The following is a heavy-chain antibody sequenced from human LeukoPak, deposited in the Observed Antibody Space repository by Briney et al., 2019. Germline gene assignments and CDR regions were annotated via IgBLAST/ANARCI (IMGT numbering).Heavy chain of an antibody. CDR1: EFTFSSYN. Sequence: GGSLRLSCAASEFTFSSYNMNWVRQAPGKGLEWVSSISSTSNYIYYADSVKGRFTISRDNSKNTLYLQMNSLRAEDTAVYYCAKDSYYDYVWGSYRYTNQFDYWGQGTLVTVSS. CDR3: AKDSYYDYVWGSYRYTNQFDY. V-gene: IGHV3-21*04. D-gene: IGHD3-16*02. J-gene: IGHJ4*02. CDR2: ISSTSNYI.